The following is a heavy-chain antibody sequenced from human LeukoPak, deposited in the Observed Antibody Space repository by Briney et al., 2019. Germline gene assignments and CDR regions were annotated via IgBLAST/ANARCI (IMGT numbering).Heavy chain of an antibody. CDR2: INPNSGGT. D-gene: IGHD2-2*01. Sequence: ASVKVSCKASGYTFTGYYMHWVRQPPGQGLEWMGWINPNSGGTHYAQKFQGRVTMTRDTSISTGYMELSRLRSDDTAVYYCARGYCGSSSCYVFDYWGQGTLVTVSS. CDR3: ARGYCGSSSCYVFDY. V-gene: IGHV1-2*02. J-gene: IGHJ4*02. CDR1: GYTFTGYY.